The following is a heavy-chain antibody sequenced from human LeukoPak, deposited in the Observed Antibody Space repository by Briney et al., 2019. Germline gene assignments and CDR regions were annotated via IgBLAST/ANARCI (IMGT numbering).Heavy chain of an antibody. Sequence: SETLSLTCTVSGGSVSNYYWSWIRQSPGKGLEWIGYIYHTETSYNPSLKSRVTISADTSKNQFSLKLYSVTAADTAVYYCATRKLGNDYWGQGTLVTVSS. V-gene: IGHV4-59*02. CDR1: GGSVSNYY. CDR3: ATRKLGNDY. J-gene: IGHJ4*02. CDR2: IYHTET. D-gene: IGHD7-27*01.